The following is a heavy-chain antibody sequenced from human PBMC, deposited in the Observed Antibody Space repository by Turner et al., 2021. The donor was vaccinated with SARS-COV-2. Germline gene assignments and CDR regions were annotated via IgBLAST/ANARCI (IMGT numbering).Heavy chain of an antibody. CDR3: ARGGGPDKWFDP. V-gene: IGHV3-9*01. J-gene: IGHJ5*02. Sequence: EVQLVESGGGLVQPGRSLRLSCAASGFTFDDYAMHWVRQAPGKGLGGVSGISWKSGSIGYGDSVKGRFTISRDNAKNSLYLQMDSLRVEDTALYYCARGGGPDKWFDPWGQGTLVTVSS. D-gene: IGHD3-10*01. CDR2: ISWKSGSI. CDR1: GFTFDDYA.